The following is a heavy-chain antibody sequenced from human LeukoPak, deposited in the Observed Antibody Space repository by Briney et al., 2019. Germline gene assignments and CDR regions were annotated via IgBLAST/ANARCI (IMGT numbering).Heavy chain of an antibody. D-gene: IGHD3-22*01. V-gene: IGHV4-34*01. CDR3: ARGRRGYYSYYYYYMDV. CDR1: GGSFSGYY. J-gene: IGHJ6*03. CDR2: INHYGST. Sequence: SETLSLTCAVYGGSFSGYYWSWLRQPPGKGLEWIGEINHYGSTNYNPSLKSRVTISVDTSKNQFSLNLSSVTAADTAVYYCARGRRGYYSYYYYYMDVWGKGTTVTVSS.